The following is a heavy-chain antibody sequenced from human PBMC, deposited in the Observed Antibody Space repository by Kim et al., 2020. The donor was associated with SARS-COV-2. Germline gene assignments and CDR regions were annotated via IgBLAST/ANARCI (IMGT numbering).Heavy chain of an antibody. D-gene: IGHD1-26*01. Sequence: GGSLRLSCAASGFTFSSYAMHWVRQAPGKGLEWVAVISYDGSNKYYADSVKGRFTISRDNSKNTLYLQMNSLRAEDTAVYYCARDVFRWGWYFDYWGQGTLVTVSS. J-gene: IGHJ4*02. CDR1: GFTFSSYA. CDR3: ARDVFRWGWYFDY. CDR2: ISYDGSNK. V-gene: IGHV3-30*04.